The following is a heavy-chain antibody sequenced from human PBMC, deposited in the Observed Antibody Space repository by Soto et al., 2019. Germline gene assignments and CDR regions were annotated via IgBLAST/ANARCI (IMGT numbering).Heavy chain of an antibody. CDR3: ARGGFLEPHMDV. CDR2: MNPNSADT. V-gene: IGHV1-8*01. Sequence: QVQLVQSGAEVKKPGASVKVSCKASGYSFTSYDMNWVRQVLGQGHEWMGWMNPNSADTGYAQKFQGRMTMSRDMSTRTMYMELSGLTSEDTAVYYCARGGFLEPHMDVWGRGTTVTVSS. J-gene: IGHJ6*03. CDR1: GYSFTSYD.